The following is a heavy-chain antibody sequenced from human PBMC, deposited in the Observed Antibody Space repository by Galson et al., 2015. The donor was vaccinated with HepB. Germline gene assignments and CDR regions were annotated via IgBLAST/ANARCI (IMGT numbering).Heavy chain of an antibody. CDR2: FDPEDGET. V-gene: IGHV1-24*01. D-gene: IGHD1-26*01. CDR1: GYTLTELS. CDR3: AREGSVGATRHMMGHY. Sequence: SVKVSCKVSGYTLTELSMHWVRQAPGKGLEWMGGFDPEDGETIYAQKFQGRVTMTRDTSTSTVYMELSSLRSEDTAVYYCAREGSVGATRHMMGHYWGQGTLVTVSS. J-gene: IGHJ4*02.